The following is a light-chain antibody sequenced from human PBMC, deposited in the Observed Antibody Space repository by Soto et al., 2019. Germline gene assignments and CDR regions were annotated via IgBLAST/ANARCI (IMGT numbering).Light chain of an antibody. CDR2: EVS. Sequence: QSALTQPASVSGSPGQSITISCTGTSSDVGGYNYVSCYQQHTDKAPKLMIYEVSNRRPGFSNRFSGSKSGNTSSLTISSIHAEDDADYFRISYRRNSTRYVFGTGTKLTVL. V-gene: IGLV2-14*01. CDR3: ISYRRNSTRYV. CDR1: SSDVGGYNY. J-gene: IGLJ1*01.